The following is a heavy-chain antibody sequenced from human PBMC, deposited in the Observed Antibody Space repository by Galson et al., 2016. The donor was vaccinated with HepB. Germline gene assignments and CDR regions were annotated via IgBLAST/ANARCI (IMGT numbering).Heavy chain of an antibody. CDR1: GDSISSGGYY. CDR2: IYSGGST. V-gene: IGHV4-31*03. CDR3: ARDLSAGRWWFDP. D-gene: IGHD6-19*01. Sequence: TLSLTCTVSGDSISSGGYYWNWIRQHPGKGREWVGYIYSGGSTYYNPSLKSRLIISVDTSKNQLPLKLSSVTAADTSVYYCARDLSAGRWWFDPGGQGTLVTVSA. J-gene: IGHJ5*02.